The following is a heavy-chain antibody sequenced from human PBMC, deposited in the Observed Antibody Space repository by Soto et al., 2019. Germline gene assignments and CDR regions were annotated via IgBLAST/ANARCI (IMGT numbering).Heavy chain of an antibody. CDR2: IYYSGTT. D-gene: IGHD3-10*01. CDR1: GVSIYRGEYY. V-gene: IGHV4-30-4*01. J-gene: IGHJ4*02. Sequence: PSETLSLTCSVSGVSIYRGEYYWSWVRQPPGKGLEWLGYIYYSGTTYYDPSLKSRLTISLDATKNQFSLKLKSVTAADSALYYCARRSHRSGSGSFIEKWGQGTLVTVSS. CDR3: ARRSHRSGSGSFIEK.